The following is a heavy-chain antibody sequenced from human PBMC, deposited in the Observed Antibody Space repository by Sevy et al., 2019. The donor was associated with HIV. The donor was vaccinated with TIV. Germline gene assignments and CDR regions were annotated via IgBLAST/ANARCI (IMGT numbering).Heavy chain of an antibody. D-gene: IGHD3-22*01. CDR3: ARDTSAGYYDSSGYNFDY. CDR2: ISSSSSTI. J-gene: IGHJ4*02. Sequence: GGSLRLSCAASGFTFSSYSMNWVRQAPGKGLEWVSYISSSSSTIYSADSVKGRFTISRDNAKNSLYLQMNSLRDEDTAVYYCARDTSAGYYDSSGYNFDYWGQGTLVTVSS. V-gene: IGHV3-48*02. CDR1: GFTFSSYS.